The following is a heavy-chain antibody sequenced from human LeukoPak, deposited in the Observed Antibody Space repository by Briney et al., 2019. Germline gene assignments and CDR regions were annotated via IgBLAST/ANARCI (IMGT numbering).Heavy chain of an antibody. CDR2: IKSKTDGGTT. V-gene: IGHV3-15*01. CDR3: TTLRFLGWFPAYYYYGMDV. D-gene: IGHD3-3*01. Sequence: GGSLRLSCAASGFTFSNAWMSWVRQAPGKGLEWVGRIKSKTDGGTTDYAAPVKGRFTISRDDSKNTLYLQMNSLKTEDTAVYYCTTLRFLGWFPAYYYYGMDVWGQGTTVTVSS. J-gene: IGHJ6*02. CDR1: GFTFSNAW.